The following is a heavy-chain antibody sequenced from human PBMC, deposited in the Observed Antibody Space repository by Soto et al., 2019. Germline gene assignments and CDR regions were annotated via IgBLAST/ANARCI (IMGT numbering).Heavy chain of an antibody. J-gene: IGHJ4*02. Sequence: PGGSVRLSCEASGFTFSGFDMHWVRQPTGKGLEWASTIGTAGDTYYAVSVKGRFTISRDNAKNSLSLQMNSLRAGDTAVYFCARGQEVGAHFFDSWGQGTQVTVSS. V-gene: IGHV3-13*01. CDR2: IGTAGDT. CDR1: GFTFSGFD. CDR3: ARGQEVGAHFFDS. D-gene: IGHD2-15*01.